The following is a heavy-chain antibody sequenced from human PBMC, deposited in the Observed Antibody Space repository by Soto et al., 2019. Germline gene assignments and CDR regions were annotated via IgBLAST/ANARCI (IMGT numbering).Heavy chain of an antibody. CDR2: IWYDGSNT. D-gene: IGHD7-27*01. Sequence: PGGSLRLSCAASGFIFSSFGMHWVRQAPGKGLEWVAHIWYDGSNTYYADSVKGRFTISRDNSRNTLYPQMNSLRAEDTAVYHCVRDLLGSGGHFDYWGQGTPVTVSS. CDR3: VRDLLGSGGHFDY. V-gene: IGHV3-33*01. J-gene: IGHJ4*02. CDR1: GFIFSSFG.